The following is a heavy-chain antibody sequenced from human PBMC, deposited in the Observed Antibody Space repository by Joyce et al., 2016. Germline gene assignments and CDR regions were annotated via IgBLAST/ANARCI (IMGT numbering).Heavy chain of an antibody. J-gene: IGHJ6*02. D-gene: IGHD6-19*01. Sequence: QVQLVQSGTEVKKPGSSVRVSCKASGGTFSSYVINWVRQAPGQGLEGMGGIIPGFGMPNDAQKFQGRVTIRADESTSTAYMELSGLRSQDTATYYCARGAVAGNNYYYGMDVWGQGTTVTVSS. CDR1: GGTFSSYV. CDR2: IIPGFGMP. CDR3: ARGAVAGNNYYYGMDV. V-gene: IGHV1-69*01.